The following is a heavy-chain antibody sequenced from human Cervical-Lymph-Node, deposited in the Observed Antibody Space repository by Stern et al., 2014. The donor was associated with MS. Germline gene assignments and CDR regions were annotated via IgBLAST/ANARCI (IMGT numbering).Heavy chain of an antibody. J-gene: IGHJ6*02. CDR3: AREEEGYYNYGMDV. CDR2: MYTTWNT. CDR1: GVSISSSY. V-gene: IGHV4-4*07. Sequence: QVQLQESGPRLVRSSETLSLTCTVSGVSISSSYWNWIRQPAGKGLEWIGRMYTTWNTNYNPSLESRVTMSLDTSKNQFTLKLSSVTVADTAVYYCAREEEGYYNYGMDVWGQGTTVTVSS.